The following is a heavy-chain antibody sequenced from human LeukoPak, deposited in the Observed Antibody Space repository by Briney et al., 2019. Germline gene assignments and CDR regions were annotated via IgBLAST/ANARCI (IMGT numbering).Heavy chain of an antibody. CDR3: ASGYDILTGIGY. J-gene: IGHJ4*02. CDR2: ISGSGGST. CDR1: GFTFSSYA. V-gene: IGHV3-23*01. D-gene: IGHD3-9*01. Sequence: GGSLRLSCAASGFTFSSYAVSWVRQAPGKGLEWVSGISGSGGSTYYADSVKGRFTISRDNSKNTLYLQMNSLRAEDTAVYYCASGYDILTGIGYWGQGTLVTVSS.